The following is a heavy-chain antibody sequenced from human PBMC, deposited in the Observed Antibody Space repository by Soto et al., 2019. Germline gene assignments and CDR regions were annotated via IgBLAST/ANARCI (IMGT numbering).Heavy chain of an antibody. CDR2: IWYDGSNK. V-gene: IGHV3-33*01. D-gene: IGHD6-19*01. CDR1: GFTFSSYG. CDR3: ARDPLYSRGWYYPDY. Sequence: QVQLVESGGGVVQPGRSLRLSCAASGFTFSSYGMHWVRQAPGKGLEWVAVIWYDGSNKYYADSVKGRFTISRDNSKNTLYLQMNNLRAEDTAVYYCARDPLYSRGWYYPDYWGQGTLVTVSS. J-gene: IGHJ4*02.